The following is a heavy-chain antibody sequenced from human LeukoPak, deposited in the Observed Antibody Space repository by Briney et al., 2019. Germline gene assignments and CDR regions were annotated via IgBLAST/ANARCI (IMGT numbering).Heavy chain of an antibody. CDR1: GGSISSYY. D-gene: IGHD5-12*01. Sequence: SETLSLTCTVSGGSISSYYWSWIRQPPRQGLEWIGYIYYSGSTNYNPSPTSRVTISVDTSKNQSSLKLSSVTAADTAVYYCARGGYSDHFDYWGQGTLVTVSS. CDR2: IYYSGST. V-gene: IGHV4-59*01. CDR3: ARGGYSDHFDY. J-gene: IGHJ4*02.